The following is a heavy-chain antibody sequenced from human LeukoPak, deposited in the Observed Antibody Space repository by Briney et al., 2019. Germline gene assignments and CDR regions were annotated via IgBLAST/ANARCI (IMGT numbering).Heavy chain of an antibody. D-gene: IGHD3-22*01. CDR2: ISGSGGST. Sequence: GGSLRLSCAASGFTFSSYAMSWVRQAPGKGLEWVSAISGSGGSTYYADSVKGRFTISRDNSKNTLYLQMNSLRAKDTAVYYCAKDQYTYYYDSSGYYPLGYWGQGTLVIVSS. V-gene: IGHV3-23*01. CDR3: AKDQYTYYYDSSGYYPLGY. J-gene: IGHJ4*02. CDR1: GFTFSSYA.